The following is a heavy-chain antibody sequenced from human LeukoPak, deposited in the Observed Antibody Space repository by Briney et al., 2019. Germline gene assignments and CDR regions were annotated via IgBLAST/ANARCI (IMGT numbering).Heavy chain of an antibody. D-gene: IGHD4-17*01. V-gene: IGHV1-2*02. CDR1: GYTFTGYY. Sequence: ASVKVSCKASGYTFTGYYMHWVRQAPGQGLEWMGWINPNSGGTNYAQKFQGRVTMTRDTSISIAYMELSRLRSDDTAVYYCARASPDYGDYATNWGQGTLVTVSS. CDR2: INPNSGGT. CDR3: ARASPDYGDYATN. J-gene: IGHJ4*02.